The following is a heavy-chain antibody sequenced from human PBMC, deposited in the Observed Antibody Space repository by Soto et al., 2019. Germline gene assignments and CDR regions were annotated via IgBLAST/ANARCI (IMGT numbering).Heavy chain of an antibody. J-gene: IGHJ4*02. CDR3: ARGPGDYSFDY. D-gene: IGHD4-17*01. V-gene: IGHV3-74*01. CDR2: INSDGSRR. CDR1: GFTFSNYW. Sequence: XGSLRLYCAASGFTFSNYWMFWVRQAPGKGLVWVSRINSDGSRRDYTDSVKGRFTISRDNARNTLYLQMSPLRAEDTAVYYCARGPGDYSFDYWGQGTLVTVSS.